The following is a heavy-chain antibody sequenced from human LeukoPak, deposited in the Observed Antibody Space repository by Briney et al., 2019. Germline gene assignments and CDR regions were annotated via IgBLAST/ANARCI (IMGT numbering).Heavy chain of an antibody. CDR2: IYSAGNT. Sequence: GGSLRLSCAASGFTFSSYGMSWVRQAPGKGLEWVSIIYSAGNTYYADSVKGRFTVSRDNSKNTLYLQMNSLRGEATAVYYCARTIAAAGFDYFDYWGQGTLVTVSS. D-gene: IGHD6-13*01. CDR1: GFTFSSYG. V-gene: IGHV3-66*01. J-gene: IGHJ4*02. CDR3: ARTIAAAGFDYFDY.